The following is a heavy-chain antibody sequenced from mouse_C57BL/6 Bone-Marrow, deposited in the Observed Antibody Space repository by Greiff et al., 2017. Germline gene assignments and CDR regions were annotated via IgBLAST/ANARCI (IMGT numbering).Heavy chain of an antibody. V-gene: IGHV6-3*01. J-gene: IGHJ3*01. CDR3: TEGWLLLFAY. CDR1: GFTFSNYW. D-gene: IGHD2-3*01. Sequence: EVKLMESGGGLVQPGGSMKLSCVASGFTFSNYWMNWVRQSPEKGLEWVAQIRLKSDTYATHYAESVKGRFTISRDDSKSSGYLQMNNLRAEDTGIYYCTEGWLLLFAYWGQGTLVTVSA. CDR2: IRLKSDTYAT.